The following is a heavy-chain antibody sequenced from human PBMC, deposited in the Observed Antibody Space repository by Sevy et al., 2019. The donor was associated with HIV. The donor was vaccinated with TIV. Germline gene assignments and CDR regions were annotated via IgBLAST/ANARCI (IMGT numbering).Heavy chain of an antibody. D-gene: IGHD5-12*01. CDR2: IYYSGGT. V-gene: IGHV4-59*01. Sequence: SETLSLTCTVSGGSISSYYWSWIRQPPGKGLEWIGYIYYSGGTNYNPSLKSRVTISVDTSKNQFSLKLSSVTAADTAVYYCARESGGYSGYDSGGYFDYWGQGTLVTVSS. CDR3: ARESGGYSGYDSGGYFDY. CDR1: GGSISSYY. J-gene: IGHJ4*02.